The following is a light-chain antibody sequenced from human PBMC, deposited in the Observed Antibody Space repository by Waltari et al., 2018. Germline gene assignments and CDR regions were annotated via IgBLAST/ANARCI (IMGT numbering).Light chain of an antibody. CDR1: SIDVGGYNY. Sequence: QSALTQPASVSGSPGQSITISCTGSSIDVGGYNYVSWYQQHPGKAPKLMILDVNNRTSGVSHRFSGSKSGNTASLTISGLQVEDEAEYYCCSFTRSSTWVFGGGTKLTVL. V-gene: IGLV2-14*03. CDR3: CSFTRSSTWV. CDR2: DVN. J-gene: IGLJ3*02.